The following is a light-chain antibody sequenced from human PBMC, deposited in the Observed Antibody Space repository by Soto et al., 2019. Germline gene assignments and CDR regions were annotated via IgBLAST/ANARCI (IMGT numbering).Light chain of an antibody. V-gene: IGLV2-18*02. CDR2: EVT. Sequence: QSVLTQPPSASGSPGQSVTISCTGTSSDVGGYNYVSWYQQPPGAAPKLMIYEVTNRPSGVPDRFSGSKSGNTASLTISGLQAEDEADYYCSSYTTSSTFVVFGGGTKLTVL. J-gene: IGLJ2*01. CDR1: SSDVGGYNY. CDR3: SSYTTSSTFVV.